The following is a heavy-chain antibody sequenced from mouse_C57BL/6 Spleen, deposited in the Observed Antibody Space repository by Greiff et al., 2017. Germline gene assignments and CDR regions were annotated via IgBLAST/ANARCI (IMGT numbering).Heavy chain of an antibody. CDR1: GYAFTNYL. CDR2: INPGSGGT. V-gene: IGHV1-54*01. D-gene: IGHD2-4*01. CDR3: AREDYDVRAWFAY. Sequence: QVQLQQSGAELVRPGTSVKVSCKASGYAFTNYLIAWVKQRPGQGLEWIGVINPGSGGTNYNEKFKGKATLTADKSSSTAYMQLSSLTSEDSAVYFCAREDYDVRAWFAYWGQGTLVTVSA. J-gene: IGHJ3*01.